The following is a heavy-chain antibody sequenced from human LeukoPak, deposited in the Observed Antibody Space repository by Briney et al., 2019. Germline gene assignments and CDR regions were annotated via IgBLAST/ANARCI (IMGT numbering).Heavy chain of an antibody. J-gene: IGHJ6*02. V-gene: IGHV1-69*13. CDR1: GGTFSSYA. D-gene: IGHD5-12*01. Sequence: SVKVSCKASGGTFSSYAISWVRQAPGQGLEWMGGIIPIFGTANYAQKFQGRVTITADESTSTAYMELSSLRSEDTAVYYCARDSGYEMGYYYGMDVWGQGTTVAVSS. CDR2: IIPIFGTA. CDR3: ARDSGYEMGYYYGMDV.